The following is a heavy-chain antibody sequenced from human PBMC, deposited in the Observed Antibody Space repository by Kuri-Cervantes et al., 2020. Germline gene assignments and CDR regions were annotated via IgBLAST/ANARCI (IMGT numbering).Heavy chain of an antibody. CDR1: GFTFDDYA. V-gene: IGHV3-9*01. J-gene: IGHJ4*02. D-gene: IGHD2/OR15-2a*01. CDR2: ISWNSGSI. CDR3: ARINVEGFDH. Sequence: SLKISCAASGFTFDDYAMHWVRQAPGKGLEWVSGISWNSGSIGYADSVRGRFTISRDNAKNSLHLQMNSLRAEDTAIYYCARINVEGFDHWGQGTLVTVSS.